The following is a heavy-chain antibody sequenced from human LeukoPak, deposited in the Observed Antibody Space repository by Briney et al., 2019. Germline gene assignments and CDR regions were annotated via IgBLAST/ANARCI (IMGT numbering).Heavy chain of an antibody. CDR1: GFTFRDYA. CDR3: ARGVQLWHFDY. Sequence: GGSLRLSCAASGFTFRDYAINWVRQAPGKGLEWVSSISAAGGATYYADSVKGRFAISRVNSKNVVYLQMNSLRPDDTAVYYCARGVQLWHFDYWGDGTLVTVSS. J-gene: IGHJ4*01. V-gene: IGHV3-23*01. D-gene: IGHD1-1*01. CDR2: ISAAGGAT.